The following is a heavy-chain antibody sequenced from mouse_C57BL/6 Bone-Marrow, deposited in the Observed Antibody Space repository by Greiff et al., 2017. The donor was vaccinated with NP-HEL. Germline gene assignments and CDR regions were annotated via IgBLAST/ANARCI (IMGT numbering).Heavy chain of an antibody. V-gene: IGHV1-80*01. CDR1: GYAFSSYW. CDR2: IYPGDGDT. J-gene: IGHJ4*01. CDR3: ARGDNGSSRFGYAMDY. D-gene: IGHD1-1*01. Sequence: QVHVKQSGAELVKPGASVKISCKASGYAFSSYWMNWVKERPGKGLEWIGQIYPGDGDTKYNGKFKGKATLTADKSSSTAYMPVSSLTSEDSAVYFCARGDNGSSRFGYAMDYWGQGTSVTVSS.